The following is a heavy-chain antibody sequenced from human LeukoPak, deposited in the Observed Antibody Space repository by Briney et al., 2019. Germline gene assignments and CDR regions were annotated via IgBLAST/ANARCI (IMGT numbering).Heavy chain of an antibody. CDR1: GYTFTSYD. CDR3: ARVPGYSGYDLGDY. J-gene: IGHJ4*02. Sequence: ASVKVSCKASGYTFTSYDINWVRQATGQGLEWMGLMNPNSGNTGYAQKFQGRVTMTRNTSISTAYMELSSLRSEDTAVYYCARVPGYSGYDLGDYWGQGTLVTVSS. D-gene: IGHD5-12*01. CDR2: MNPNSGNT. V-gene: IGHV1-8*01.